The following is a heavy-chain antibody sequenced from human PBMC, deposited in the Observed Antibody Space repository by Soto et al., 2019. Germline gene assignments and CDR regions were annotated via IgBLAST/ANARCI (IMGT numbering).Heavy chain of an antibody. D-gene: IGHD2-15*01. V-gene: IGHV3-21*01. CDR2: ISSSSSYI. Sequence: GGSQRLSCTASGFTFSSYSMNWVRQAPGKGLEWVSSISSSSSYIYYADSVKGRFTISRDNAKNSLYLQMNSLRAEDTAVYYCARVAYLGYCSGGSCYSDYWGQGTLVTVSS. CDR3: ARVAYLGYCSGGSCYSDY. J-gene: IGHJ4*02. CDR1: GFTFSSYS.